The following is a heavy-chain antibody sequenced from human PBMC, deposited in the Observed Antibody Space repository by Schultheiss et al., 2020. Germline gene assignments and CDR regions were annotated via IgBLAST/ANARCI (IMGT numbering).Heavy chain of an antibody. CDR3: ARGGPTGYYYYYYGMDV. V-gene: IGHV4-59*08. D-gene: IGHD2-15*01. J-gene: IGHJ6*02. CDR2: IYYSGST. CDR1: GGSISSYY. Sequence: SETLSLTRTVSGGSISSYYWSWIRQPPGKGLEWIGYIYYSGSTNYNPSLKSRVTISVDTSKNQFSLKLSSVTAADTAVYYCARGGPTGYYYYYYGMDVWGQGTTVTVSS.